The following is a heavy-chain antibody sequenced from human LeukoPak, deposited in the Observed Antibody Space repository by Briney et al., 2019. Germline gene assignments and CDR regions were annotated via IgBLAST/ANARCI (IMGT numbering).Heavy chain of an antibody. CDR3: ARALLRIVGATTYYYYYMDV. V-gene: IGHV1-69*13. CDR1: GGTFSSYA. D-gene: IGHD1-26*01. Sequence: ASVKVSCKASGGTFSSYAISWVRQAPGQGLEWMGGIIPIFGTANYAQKFQGRVTITADESTSTAYMELSSLRSEDTAVYYCARALLRIVGATTYYYYYMDVWGKGTTVTISS. CDR2: IIPIFGTA. J-gene: IGHJ6*03.